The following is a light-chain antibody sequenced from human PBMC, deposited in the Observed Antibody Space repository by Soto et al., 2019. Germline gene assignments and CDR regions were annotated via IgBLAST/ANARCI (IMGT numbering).Light chain of an antibody. CDR3: QQFSSYPLT. CDR2: DAS. V-gene: IGKV3-20*01. J-gene: IGKJ4*01. CDR1: QTVRNNY. Sequence: ETVMTQSPATLSLSPGERATLSCRASQTVRNNYLAWYQQKPGQAPRLLIYDASSRATGIPDRFSGGGSGTDFTLTISRLEPEDFAVYYCQQFSSYPLTFGGGTKV.